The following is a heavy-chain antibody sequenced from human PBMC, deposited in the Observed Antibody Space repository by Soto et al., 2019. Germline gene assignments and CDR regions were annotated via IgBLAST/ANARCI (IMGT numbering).Heavy chain of an antibody. V-gene: IGHV1-46*01. CDR2: INPSGGST. J-gene: IGHJ6*02. Sequence: VASVKVSCKASGYTFTSYYMHWVRQAPGQGLEWMGIINPSGGSTSYAQKFQGRVTMTRDTSTSTVYMELSSLRSEDTAVYYCARGDYVWGSYRLYYYYGMDVWGQGTTVTVSS. D-gene: IGHD3-16*02. CDR1: GYTFTSYY. CDR3: ARGDYVWGSYRLYYYYGMDV.